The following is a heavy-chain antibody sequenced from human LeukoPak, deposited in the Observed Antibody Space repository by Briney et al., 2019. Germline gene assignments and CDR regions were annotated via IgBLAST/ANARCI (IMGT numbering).Heavy chain of an antibody. CDR3: ARVYGDYVIGFDY. Sequence: SETLSLTCTVSGGSISSGDYYWSWIRQPPGKGLEWIGYMYYSGSTYYNPSLKSRVTMSADTSRNQFSLKLSSVTAADTAVYYCARVYGDYVIGFDYWGQGTLVTVSS. CDR2: MYYSGST. J-gene: IGHJ4*02. D-gene: IGHD4-17*01. CDR1: GGSISSGDYY. V-gene: IGHV4-30-4*01.